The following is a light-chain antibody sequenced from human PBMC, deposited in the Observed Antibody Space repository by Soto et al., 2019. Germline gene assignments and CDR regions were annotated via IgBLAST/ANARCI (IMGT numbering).Light chain of an antibody. Sequence: QSALTQPPSVSGSPGQSVAISCTGTSSDVGSYNRVSWYQQSPGTAPKLPIYDVSNRPSGVPDRFSGSKSGNTASLTISGLQAEDEADYYCSSFTSSDTYVFGTGTKLTVL. CDR3: SSFTSSDTYV. J-gene: IGLJ1*01. CDR2: DVS. V-gene: IGLV2-18*02. CDR1: SSDVGSYNR.